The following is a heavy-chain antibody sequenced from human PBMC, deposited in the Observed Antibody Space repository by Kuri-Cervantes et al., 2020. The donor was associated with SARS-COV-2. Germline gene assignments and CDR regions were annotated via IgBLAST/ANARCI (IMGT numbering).Heavy chain of an antibody. CDR3: ARPYYDPDYYYYYYMDV. CDR2: IYHSGST. V-gene: IGHV4-38-2*01. J-gene: IGHJ6*03. CDR1: GYSISSGYY. D-gene: IGHD3-3*01. Sequence: SETLSLTCAVSGYSISSGYYWGWIRQPPGKGLEWIGSIYHSGSTYYNPSLKSRVTISVDTSKNQFSLKLSSVTAADTAVYYCARPYYDPDYYYYYYMDVWGKGTTVTVSS.